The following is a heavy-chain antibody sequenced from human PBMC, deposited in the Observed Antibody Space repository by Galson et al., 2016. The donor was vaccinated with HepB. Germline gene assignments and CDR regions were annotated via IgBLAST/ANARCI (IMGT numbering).Heavy chain of an antibody. D-gene: IGHD5-18*01. CDR2: ISYSGRN. Sequence: SETLSLTCSVSSGSISSYYWTWIRQPPGKGLEWIGYISYSGRNNYNPSLKSRVTISVDTSKNQLPLQLSSVTAADTAVYYCARWGYSLFDYWGQGSLVTVSS. J-gene: IGHJ4*02. CDR1: SGSISSYY. CDR3: ARWGYSLFDY. V-gene: IGHV4-59*08.